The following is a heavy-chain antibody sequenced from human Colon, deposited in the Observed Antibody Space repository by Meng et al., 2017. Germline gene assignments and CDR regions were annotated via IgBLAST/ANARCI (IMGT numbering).Heavy chain of an antibody. CDR1: GFTFSSYW. Sequence: GGSLRLSCAASGFTFSSYWMHWVRQAPGKGLVWVSAIDRDGSSTNYADSVKGRFTISKDNAKNTLYLQMNSLRAEDTAVYYCARGRYYGMDVWGQGTTVTVSS. J-gene: IGHJ6*02. V-gene: IGHV3-74*01. CDR2: IDRDGSST. CDR3: ARGRYYGMDV.